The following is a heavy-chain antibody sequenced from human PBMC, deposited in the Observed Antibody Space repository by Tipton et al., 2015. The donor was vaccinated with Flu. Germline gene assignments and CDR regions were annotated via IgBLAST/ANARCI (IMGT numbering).Heavy chain of an antibody. D-gene: IGHD3-16*01. V-gene: IGHV3-33*01. CDR1: GFTFGSYG. J-gene: IGHJ4*02. Sequence: SGFTFGSYGMHWVRQAPGKGLEWVAAMWYDGSHEHYAESVKGRFTISRDNSKNTLYLQMNSLRADDTAIYYCAREYSYGSDYWGQGTLVTVSS. CDR3: AREYSYGSDY. CDR2: MWYDGSHE.